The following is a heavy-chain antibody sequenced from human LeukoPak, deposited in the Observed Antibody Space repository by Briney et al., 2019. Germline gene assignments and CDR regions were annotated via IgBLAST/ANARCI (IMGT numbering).Heavy chain of an antibody. CDR2: IWYDGSNK. CDR1: GFSFTSYG. J-gene: IGHJ3*02. V-gene: IGHV3-30*02. D-gene: IGHD6-25*01. CDR3: AKELLSSGDAFDI. Sequence: GGSLRLSCAASGFSFTSYGMHWVRQAPGKGLEWLGSIWYDGSNKYYADSVKGRFTISRDNSKNTLYLQMNSLRAEDTAVYYCAKELLSSGDAFDIWGQGTMGTVSS.